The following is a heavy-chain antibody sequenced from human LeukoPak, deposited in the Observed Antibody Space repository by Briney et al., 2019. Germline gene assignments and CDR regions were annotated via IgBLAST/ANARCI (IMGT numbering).Heavy chain of an antibody. CDR1: GGSFSGYY. CDR2: INHSGST. J-gene: IGHJ5*02. V-gene: IGHV4-34*01. CDR3: AGYCSSTSCYVVDWFDP. Sequence: SETLSLTCAVYGGSFSGYYWSWIRQPPGKGLEWIGEINHSGSTNYNPSLKSRVTISVDTSKNQFSLKLSSVTAADTAVYYCAGYCSSTSCYVVDWFDPWGQGTLATVSS. D-gene: IGHD2-2*01.